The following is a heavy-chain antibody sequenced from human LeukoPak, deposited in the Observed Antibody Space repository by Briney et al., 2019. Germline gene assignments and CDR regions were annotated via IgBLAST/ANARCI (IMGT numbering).Heavy chain of an antibody. CDR2: IYYTGST. V-gene: IGHV4-59*08. Sequence: PSETLSLTCTVSGGSISNYYWSWIRQPPGKGLEWIGNIYYTGSTNYNPSLKSRVTISVDPSKNQFSLNLTSVTAADTALYYCARAGSVAGTHWFDPWGQGTLVTVSS. CDR3: ARAGSVAGTHWFDP. CDR1: GGSISNYY. D-gene: IGHD6-19*01. J-gene: IGHJ5*02.